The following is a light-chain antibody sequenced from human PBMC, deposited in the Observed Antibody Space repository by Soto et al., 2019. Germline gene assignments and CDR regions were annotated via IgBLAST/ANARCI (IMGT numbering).Light chain of an antibody. CDR2: GAS. J-gene: IGKJ4*01. CDR1: QSVGSN. V-gene: IGKV3-15*01. Sequence: EIVMTQSPATLSVSPGERATLSCRASQSVGSNLAWYQQKPGQAPGLLIYGASTRATGIPARFSGSGSGTEFPLTISSLQSEDFAVYYCQQYNNWPPLTFGGGTKVEIK. CDR3: QQYNNWPPLT.